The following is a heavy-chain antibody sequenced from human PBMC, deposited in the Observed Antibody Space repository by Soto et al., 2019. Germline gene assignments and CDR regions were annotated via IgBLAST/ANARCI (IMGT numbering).Heavy chain of an antibody. CDR2: IYYSGST. CDR3: ARDRKVWNDVDKGGRYGMDV. J-gene: IGHJ6*02. V-gene: IGHV4-31*11. D-gene: IGHD1-1*01. CDR1: GGSFSGYY. Sequence: PSETLSLTCAVYGGSFSGYYWSWIRQHPGKGLEWIGYIYYSGSTYYNPSLKSRVTISVDTSKNQFSLKLSSVTAADTAVYYCARDRKVWNDVDKGGRYGMDVWGQGTTVTVSS.